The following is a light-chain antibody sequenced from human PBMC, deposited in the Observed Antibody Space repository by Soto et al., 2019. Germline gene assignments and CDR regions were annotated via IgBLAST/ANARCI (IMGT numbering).Light chain of an antibody. CDR2: EVS. CDR1: SGDVGGYNY. CDR3: SSYTSSSTVI. V-gene: IGLV2-8*01. Sequence: QSALTQPPSASGSPGQSVTISCTGTSGDVGGYNYVSWYQQHPGKAPKLMIFEVSERPSGVPDRFSASKSGNTASLTVSGLQAEDEADYYCSSYTSSSTVIFGGGTKVTVL. J-gene: IGLJ2*01.